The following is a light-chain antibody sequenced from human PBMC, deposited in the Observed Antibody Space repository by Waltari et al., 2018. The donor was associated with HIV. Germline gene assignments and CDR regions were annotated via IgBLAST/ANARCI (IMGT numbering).Light chain of an antibody. CDR3: QQYRDWPRYT. CDR2: GGS. CDR1: ESVGNN. Sequence: EVVLTQSPLTLSVSPGERVTLSCRASESVGNNIAWYQQKPGQAPSLVIYGGSTRATGLPVRFSGSGSGTDFTLTINSLKSEDIAVYFCQQYRDWPRYTFGQGTKLDIK. J-gene: IGKJ2*01. V-gene: IGKV3-15*01.